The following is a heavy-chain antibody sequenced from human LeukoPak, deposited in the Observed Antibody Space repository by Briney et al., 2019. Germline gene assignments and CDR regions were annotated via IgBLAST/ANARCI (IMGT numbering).Heavy chain of an antibody. CDR1: GFTFDDYA. J-gene: IGHJ4*02. D-gene: IGHD3-22*01. CDR3: AKELTYYYDSSGYAGPFDY. CDR2: ISWNSGSI. Sequence: PGRSLRLSCAASGFTFDDYAMHWVRQAPGKGLEWVSGISWNSGSIGYADSVKGRFTISRDNAKNSLYLQMNSLRAEETALYYCAKELTYYYDSSGYAGPFDYWGQGTLVTVSS. V-gene: IGHV3-9*01.